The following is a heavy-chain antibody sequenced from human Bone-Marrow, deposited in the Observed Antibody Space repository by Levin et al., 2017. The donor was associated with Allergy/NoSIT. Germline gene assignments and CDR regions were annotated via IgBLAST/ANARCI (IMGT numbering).Heavy chain of an antibody. CDR2: IYYSGST. CDR1: GGPISSSSYY. D-gene: IGHD3-3*01. V-gene: IGHV4-39*01. J-gene: IGHJ6*02. CDR3: ARLDGNGFWSGYQHDGMDV. Sequence: SETLSLTCTVSGGPISSSSYYWGWIRQPPGKGLEWIGSIYYSGSTYYNPSLKSRATISVDTSKNHFSLTPSSVTAAHPDVYYGARLDGNGFWSGYQHDGMDVWGQGTTVTVSS.